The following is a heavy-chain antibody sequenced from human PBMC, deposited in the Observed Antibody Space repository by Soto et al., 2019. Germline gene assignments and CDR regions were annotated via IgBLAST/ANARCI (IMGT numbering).Heavy chain of an antibody. CDR3: AREGVDYYDSSGYYRRYNWFDP. CDR1: GFTFSSYG. D-gene: IGHD3-22*01. CDR2: IWYDGSNK. Sequence: SGGSLRLSCAASGFTFSSYGMHWVRQAPGKGLEWVAVIWYDGSNKYYADSVKGRFTISRDNSKNTLYLQMNSLRAEDTAVYYCAREGVDYYDSSGYYRRYNWFDPWGQGT. V-gene: IGHV3-33*01. J-gene: IGHJ5*02.